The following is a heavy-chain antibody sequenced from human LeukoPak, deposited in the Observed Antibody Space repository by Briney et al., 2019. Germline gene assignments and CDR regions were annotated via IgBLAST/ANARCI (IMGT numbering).Heavy chain of an antibody. Sequence: SETLSLTCTVSGGSISSYYWSWIRQPPGKGLEWIGYIYYSGSTNYNPSLKGRVTISVDTSKNQFSLKLSSVTAADTAVYYCARIREDSYGPLDYWGQGTLVTVSS. CDR3: ARIREDSYGPLDY. V-gene: IGHV4-59*01. J-gene: IGHJ4*02. CDR1: GGSISSYY. D-gene: IGHD5-18*01. CDR2: IYYSGST.